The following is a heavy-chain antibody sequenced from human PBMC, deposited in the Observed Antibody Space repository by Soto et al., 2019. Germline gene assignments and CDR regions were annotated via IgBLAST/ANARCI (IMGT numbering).Heavy chain of an antibody. V-gene: IGHV1-69*13. J-gene: IGHJ5*02. CDR1: GGTFSSYA. D-gene: IGHD3-10*01. CDR3: ARGPLVRGIKNWFDP. CDR2: IIPIFGTA. Sequence: SVKVSCKASGGTFSSYAISWVRQAPGQGLEWMGGIIPIFGTANYAQKFQGRVTITADESTSTAYMELSSLRSEDTAVYYCARGPLVRGIKNWFDPWGQGTQVTVSS.